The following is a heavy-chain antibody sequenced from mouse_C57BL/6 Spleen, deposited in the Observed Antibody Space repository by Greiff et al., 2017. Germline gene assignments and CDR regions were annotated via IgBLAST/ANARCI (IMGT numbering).Heavy chain of an antibody. Sequence: QVQLQQPGAELVRPGSSVKLSCKASGYTFTSYWMHWVKQRPIQGLEWIGNIDPSDSETHYNQKFKDKATLTVDKSSSTAYMQLSSLTSEDSAVYDCARGGSSYGYFDVWGTGTTVTVSS. CDR1: GYTFTSYW. J-gene: IGHJ1*03. CDR3: ARGGSSYGYFDV. D-gene: IGHD1-1*01. CDR2: IDPSDSET. V-gene: IGHV1-52*01.